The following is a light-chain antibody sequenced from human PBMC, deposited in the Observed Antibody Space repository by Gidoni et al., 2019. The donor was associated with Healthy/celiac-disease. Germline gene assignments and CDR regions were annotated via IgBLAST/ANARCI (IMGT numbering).Light chain of an antibody. V-gene: IGKV1-8*01. CDR1: QGISSD. CDR2: AES. CDR3: QQYYSYPFT. Sequence: AIRRTQSPSSFPASTGDRVTITCRASQGISSDLAWYQQKPGKAPKLLIYAESTLQSGVPSRFRGSGSVTDFTLTISCLQSEDFATYYCQQYYSYPFTFGPXTKVDIK. J-gene: IGKJ3*01.